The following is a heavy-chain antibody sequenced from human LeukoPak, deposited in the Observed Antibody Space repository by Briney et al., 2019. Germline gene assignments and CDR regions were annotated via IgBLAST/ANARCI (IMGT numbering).Heavy chain of an antibody. CDR2: IYHSGRT. Sequence: PSETLSLTCTVSGGSISSYHWSWIRQPPWKGLEWIGYIYHSGRTFYTPSLKSRVTISVDRSKNQFSLKLSSVTAADTAVYYCARDRDYFGDYGYWGQGTLVTVSS. CDR1: GGSISSYH. D-gene: IGHD4-17*01. V-gene: IGHV4-59*12. CDR3: ARDRDYFGDYGY. J-gene: IGHJ4*02.